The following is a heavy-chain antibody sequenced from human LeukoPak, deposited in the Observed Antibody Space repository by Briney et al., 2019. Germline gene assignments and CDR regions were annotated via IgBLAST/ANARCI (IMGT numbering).Heavy chain of an antibody. V-gene: IGHV3-30-3*01. Sequence: GGSLRLSWAASGFTFSSLAIHWVRQAPGKGLEWVAVISYDGSNKYYADSVKGRFTISRDNSKNTLYLQMNSLRAQDTAVYYCARDVWDIVVVPAAIGGNYYYYCMDVWGQGTTVTVSS. CDR2: ISYDGSNK. CDR3: ARDVWDIVVVPAAIGGNYYYYCMDV. D-gene: IGHD2-2*02. J-gene: IGHJ6*02. CDR1: GFTFSSLA.